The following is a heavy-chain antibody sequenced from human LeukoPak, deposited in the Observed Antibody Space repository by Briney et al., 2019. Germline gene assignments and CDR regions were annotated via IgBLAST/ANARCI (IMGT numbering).Heavy chain of an antibody. CDR2: IYYSGST. J-gene: IGHJ3*02. D-gene: IGHD6-13*01. V-gene: IGHV4-61*08. CDR1: GGSISSGGYY. CDR3: ARDRPGVAAYDAFEI. Sequence: ASETLSLTCTVSGGSISSGGYYWSWIRQPPGKGLEWIGYIYYSGSTNYNPSLKSRVTISVDTSKNQFSLKLSSVTAADTAMYYCARDRPGVAAYDAFEIWGQGAMVTVSS.